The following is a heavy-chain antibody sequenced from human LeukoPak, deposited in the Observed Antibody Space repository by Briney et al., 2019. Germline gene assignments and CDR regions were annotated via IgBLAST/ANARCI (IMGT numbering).Heavy chain of an antibody. J-gene: IGHJ4*02. CDR2: IKKDGSEK. Sequence: GGSLRLSCAASGFSFSSYWMSWVRQAPGKGLEWVANIKKDGSEKYYVDSVKGRFTISRDNAKTSLYLQMNSLRAEDTAVYYCARDLSGVTGYTYGRGIDYWGQGTLVTVSS. CDR1: GFSFSSYW. D-gene: IGHD5-18*01. CDR3: ARDLSGVTGYTYGRGIDY. V-gene: IGHV3-7*01.